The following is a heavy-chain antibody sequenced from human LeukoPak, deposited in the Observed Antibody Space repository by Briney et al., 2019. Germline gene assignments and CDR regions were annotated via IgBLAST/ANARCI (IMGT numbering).Heavy chain of an antibody. CDR2: INHSGST. D-gene: IGHD3-10*01. CDR1: GGSFSGYY. J-gene: IGHJ4*02. V-gene: IGHV4-34*01. CDR3: ARVGITMVRGRNFDY. Sequence: PSETLSLTCAVYGGSFSGYYWSWIRQPPGKGLEWIGEINHSGSTNYNPSLKSRVTISVDTSKNQFPLKLSSVTAADTAVYYCARVGITMVRGRNFDYWGQGTLVTVSS.